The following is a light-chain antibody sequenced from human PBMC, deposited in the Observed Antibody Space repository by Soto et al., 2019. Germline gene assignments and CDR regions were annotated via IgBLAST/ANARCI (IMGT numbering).Light chain of an antibody. V-gene: IGKV2-40*01. Sequence: DIVMTQTPLSLTVTPGEPASISCRSSQSLLDSADGNTYLDWYLQKPGQSPQLLIYTVSYRASGVPDRFSGSGSGTDFTLKISRVEAEDVGVYYCMQRIEFPLTFGGGTKVEIK. CDR2: TVS. CDR3: MQRIEFPLT. J-gene: IGKJ4*01. CDR1: QSLLDSADGNTY.